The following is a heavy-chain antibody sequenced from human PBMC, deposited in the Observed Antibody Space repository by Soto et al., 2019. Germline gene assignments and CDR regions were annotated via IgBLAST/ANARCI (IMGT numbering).Heavy chain of an antibody. CDR1: GFSLTTTDMG. J-gene: IGHJ4*02. CDR2: IYWDDDK. D-gene: IGHD4-17*01. Sequence: QITLKESGPPLVRPAQTLTLTCTFSGFSLTTTDMGVAWIRQPPGKALEWLALIYWDDDKRYNPSLKNRLAISQDTSRDRVVLPINTINPEDTGTYFCAHAGDYDLLSFDHWGPGTLVTVSS. V-gene: IGHV2-5*02. CDR3: AHAGDYDLLSFDH.